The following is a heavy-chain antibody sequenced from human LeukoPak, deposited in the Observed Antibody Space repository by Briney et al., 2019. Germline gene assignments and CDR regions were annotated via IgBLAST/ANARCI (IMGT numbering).Heavy chain of an antibody. Sequence: GGSLRLSCAASGFTFSSYWMHWVRQAPGKGLVWVSRINSDGSSTSYADSVKGRFTISRDNAKNTLYLQMNSLRAEDTAVYYCARANLGGHGFDLWGRGTVVTVSS. J-gene: IGHJ2*01. D-gene: IGHD2-15*01. CDR2: INSDGSST. CDR1: GFTFSSYW. V-gene: IGHV3-74*01. CDR3: ARANLGGHGFDL.